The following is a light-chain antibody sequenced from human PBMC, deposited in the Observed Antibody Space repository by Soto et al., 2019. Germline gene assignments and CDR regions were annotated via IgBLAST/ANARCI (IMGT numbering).Light chain of an antibody. CDR1: QSLVYSDGNTY. J-gene: IGKJ1*01. CDR3: IQCTQWPPKT. CDR2: RVS. V-gene: IGKV2-30*01. Sequence: DVVMTQSPLSLPVTLGQPASISCRSSQSLVYSDGNTYLNWFQQRPGQSPRRLIYRVSNRDSGVPDRFSGRGSGTDFTTEMSRVGAEEVGFYCGIQCTQWPPKTFGQGTKVEIK.